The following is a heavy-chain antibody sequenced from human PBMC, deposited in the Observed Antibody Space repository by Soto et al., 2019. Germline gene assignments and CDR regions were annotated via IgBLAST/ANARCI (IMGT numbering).Heavy chain of an antibody. V-gene: IGHV1-46*03. Sequence: QVQLVQSGAEVKKPGASVKVSCKASGYTFTSDYMNWVRQAPGQGLEWMGIINPSGGSTSYAQKFQGRVTMTGDTSTSTVYMELSSLRSDDTAVYYCARSVTAYYWGQGTLVTVSS. CDR1: GYTFTSDY. CDR2: INPSGGST. D-gene: IGHD2-2*01. J-gene: IGHJ4*02. CDR3: ARSVTAYY.